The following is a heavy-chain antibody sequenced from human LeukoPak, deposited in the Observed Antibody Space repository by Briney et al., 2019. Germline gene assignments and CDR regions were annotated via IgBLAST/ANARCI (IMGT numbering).Heavy chain of an antibody. CDR3: AKTAVAGTNKYYFDY. V-gene: IGHV3-23*01. Sequence: GGSLRLSCAASGFTFSSYAMSWVRQAPGKGLEWVSAISGSGGNTYYADSVKGRFTIYRDNSKNTLYLQMNSLRAEDTAVYYCAKTAVAGTNKYYFDYWGQGTLVTVSS. D-gene: IGHD6-19*01. CDR2: ISGSGGNT. J-gene: IGHJ4*02. CDR1: GFTFSSYA.